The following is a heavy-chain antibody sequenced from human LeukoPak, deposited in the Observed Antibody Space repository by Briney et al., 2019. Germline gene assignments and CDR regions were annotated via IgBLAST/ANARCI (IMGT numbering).Heavy chain of an antibody. CDR3: AREESQYSSSWYLTRSHYYYMDV. D-gene: IGHD6-13*01. CDR2: IYYSGST. CDR1: GGSISSSSYY. V-gene: IGHV4-39*07. Sequence: PSETLSLTCTVSGGSISSSSYYWGWIRQPPGKGLEWIGSIYYSGSTYYNPSLKSRVTISVDTSKNQFSLKLSSVTAADTAVYYCAREESQYSSSWYLTRSHYYYMDVWGKGTTVTVSS. J-gene: IGHJ6*03.